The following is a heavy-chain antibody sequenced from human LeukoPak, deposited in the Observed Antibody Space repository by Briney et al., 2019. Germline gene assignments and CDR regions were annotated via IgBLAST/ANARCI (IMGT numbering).Heavy chain of an antibody. V-gene: IGHV4-38-2*02. Sequence: SETLSLTCTVSGYSISSGYYWGWIRQPPGKGLEWIGSIYHSGSTYYNPSLKSRVTISVDTSKNQFSLKLSSVTAADTAVYYCATDSVTSRFDYWGQGTLVTVSS. D-gene: IGHD5-18*01. CDR3: ATDSVTSRFDY. CDR1: GYSISSGYY. J-gene: IGHJ4*02. CDR2: IYHSGST.